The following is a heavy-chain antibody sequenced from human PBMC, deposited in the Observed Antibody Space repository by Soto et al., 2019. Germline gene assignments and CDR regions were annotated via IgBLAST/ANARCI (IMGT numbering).Heavy chain of an antibody. J-gene: IGHJ4*02. CDR1: GGTFSSYA. CDR2: IIPIFGTA. D-gene: IGHD3-22*01. V-gene: IGHV1-69*13. Sequence: SVKVSCKASGGTFSSYAISWVRQAPGQGLEWMGGIIPIFGTANYAQKFQGRVKITADESTSTAYMELSSLRSEDTAVYYCAREPEYDSSGYYASWGQGTLVTVS. CDR3: AREPEYDSSGYYAS.